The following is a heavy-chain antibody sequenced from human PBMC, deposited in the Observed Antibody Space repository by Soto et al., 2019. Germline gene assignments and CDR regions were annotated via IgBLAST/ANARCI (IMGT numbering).Heavy chain of an antibody. CDR2: ISYDGSNK. V-gene: IGHV3-30-3*01. J-gene: IGHJ4*02. Sequence: PWGSLRLSCAASGFTFSSYAMHWVRQAPGKGLEWVAVISYDGSNKYYADSVKGRFTISRDNSKNTLYLQMNSLRAEDTAVYYCARDFTMTLDYWGQGTLVTVSS. CDR3: ARDFTMTLDY. CDR1: GFTFSSYA. D-gene: IGHD3-22*01.